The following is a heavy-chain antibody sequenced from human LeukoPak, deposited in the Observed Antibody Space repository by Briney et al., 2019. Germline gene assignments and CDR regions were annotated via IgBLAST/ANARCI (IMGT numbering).Heavy chain of an antibody. J-gene: IGHJ3*02. D-gene: IGHD3-3*01. CDR3: ARQNYDFWSGYRDAFDI. Sequence: SETLSLTCAVYGGSFSGYSWNWIRQPPGKGLEWIGEINHSGSTNYNPSLKSRVTISVDTSKNRFSLKLSSVTAADTAVYYCARQNYDFWSGYRDAFDIWGQGTMVTVSS. V-gene: IGHV4-34*01. CDR1: GGSFSGYS. CDR2: INHSGST.